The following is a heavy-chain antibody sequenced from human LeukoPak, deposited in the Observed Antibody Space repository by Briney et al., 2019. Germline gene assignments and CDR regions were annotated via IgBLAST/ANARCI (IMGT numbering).Heavy chain of an antibody. CDR1: GGSISSSSYY. CDR3: ARVGDGYNYFYYYYGMDV. D-gene: IGHD5-24*01. Sequence: SETLSLTCTVSGGSISSSSYYWGWIRQPPGKGLEWIGSIYYSGSTYYNPSLKSRVTISVDTSKNQFSLKLSSVTAADTAVYYCARVGDGYNYFYYYYGMDVWGQGTTVTVSS. CDR2: IYYSGST. V-gene: IGHV4-39*07. J-gene: IGHJ6*02.